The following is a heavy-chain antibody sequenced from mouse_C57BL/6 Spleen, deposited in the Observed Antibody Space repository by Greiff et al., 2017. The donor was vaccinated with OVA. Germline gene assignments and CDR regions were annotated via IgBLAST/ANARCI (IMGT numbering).Heavy chain of an antibody. J-gene: IGHJ2*01. D-gene: IGHD2-4*01. CDR1: GFTFSSYA. Sequence: EVKLVESGAGLVKPGGSLKLSCAASGFTFSSYAMSWVRQTPEKRLEWVAYISSGGDYIYYADTVKGRFTISRDNARNTLYLQMSSLKSEDTAMYYCTRGDDYAFDYWGQGTTLTVSS. V-gene: IGHV5S21*01. CDR2: ISSGGDYI. CDR3: TRGDDYAFDY.